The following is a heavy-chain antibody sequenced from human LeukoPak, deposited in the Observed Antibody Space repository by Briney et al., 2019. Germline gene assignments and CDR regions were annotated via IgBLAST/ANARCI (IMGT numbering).Heavy chain of an antibody. Sequence: GGSLRLSCAASGFTFSSYEMNWVRQAPGKGLEWVSYISSSGSTIYYADSVKGRFTISRDNAKNSLYLQMNSLRAEDTAVYYCARVSYYYYYGMGVWGQGTTVTVSS. CDR3: ARVSYYYYYGMGV. CDR2: ISSSGSTI. J-gene: IGHJ6*02. V-gene: IGHV3-48*03. CDR1: GFTFSSYE.